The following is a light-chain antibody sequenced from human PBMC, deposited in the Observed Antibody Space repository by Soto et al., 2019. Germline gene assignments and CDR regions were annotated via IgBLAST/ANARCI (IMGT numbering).Light chain of an antibody. CDR1: QDIRKY. CDR3: QQYDNLVT. Sequence: DLQMTQSPSSLSASVGDRFTITCQASQDIRKYLNWYQQKPVKSPKLLIYDKSNLETGVPSRFSGSGSGTDFTFTISSLQPEDIATYYCQQYDNLVTVGGGTKVEIK. J-gene: IGKJ4*01. V-gene: IGKV1-33*01. CDR2: DKS.